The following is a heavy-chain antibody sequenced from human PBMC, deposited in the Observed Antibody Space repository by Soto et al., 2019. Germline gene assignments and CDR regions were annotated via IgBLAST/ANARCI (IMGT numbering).Heavy chain of an antibody. CDR2: ISAYNGNT. Sequence: ASVKVSCKASGYTFTSYGISWVRQAPGQGLEWMGWISAYNGNTNYAQKLQGRVTMTTDTSTSTAYMELRSLRSDDTAVYYCARTYYYGSGSQDAFDIWGQGTMVTVSS. V-gene: IGHV1-18*01. D-gene: IGHD3-10*01. J-gene: IGHJ3*02. CDR1: GYTFTSYG. CDR3: ARTYYYGSGSQDAFDI.